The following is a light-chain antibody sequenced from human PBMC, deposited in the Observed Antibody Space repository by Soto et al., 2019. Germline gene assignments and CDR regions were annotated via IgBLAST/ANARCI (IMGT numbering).Light chain of an antibody. CDR3: QQYGAFPPT. J-gene: IGKJ4*01. Sequence: EIVLTQFPGALSLSPGERVTLSCRASQTVSNTYLAWYQQKSGQAPKFLIYGASNRATGTPDRFSGSGSGTDFTLTISRLEPEDFAVSYCQQYGAFPPTFGGGTKVEIK. CDR2: GAS. V-gene: IGKV3-20*01. CDR1: QTVSNTY.